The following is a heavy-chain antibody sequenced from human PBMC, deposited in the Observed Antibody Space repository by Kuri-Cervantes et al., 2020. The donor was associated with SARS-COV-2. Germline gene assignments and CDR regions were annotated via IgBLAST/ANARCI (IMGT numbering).Heavy chain of an antibody. CDR1: GYTFTGYY. V-gene: IGHV1-8*02. J-gene: IGHJ6*03. Sequence: ASVKVSCKASGYTFTGYYMHWVRQAPGQGLEWMGWMNPDTGNSGYAQKFQGRVTMTRDTSTSTVYMELSSLRSEDTAVYYCARGVQLWFQGNYYYYYMDVWGKGTTVTVSS. CDR2: MNPDTGNS. CDR3: ARGVQLWFQGNYYYYYMDV. D-gene: IGHD5-18*01.